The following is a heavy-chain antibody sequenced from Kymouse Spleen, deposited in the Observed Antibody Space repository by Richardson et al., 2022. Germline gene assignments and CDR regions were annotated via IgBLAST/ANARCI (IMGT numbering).Heavy chain of an antibody. CDR1: GGSISSSSYY. D-gene: IGHD6-19*01. CDR2: IYYSGST. V-gene: IGHV4-39*01. Sequence: QLQLQESGPGLVKPSETLSLTCTVSGGSISSSSYYWGWIRQPPGKGLEWIGSIYYSGSTYYNPSLKSRVTISVDTSKNQFSLKLSSVTAADTAVYYCARGGQWLVQDWFDPWGQGTLVTVSS. J-gene: IGHJ5*02. CDR3: ARGGQWLVQDWFDP.